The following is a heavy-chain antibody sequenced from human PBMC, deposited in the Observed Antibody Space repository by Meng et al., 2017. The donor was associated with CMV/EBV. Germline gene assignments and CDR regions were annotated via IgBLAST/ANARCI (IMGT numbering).Heavy chain of an antibody. Sequence: SFSGYDWSWIRQPPGKGLEWIGEINHSGSTNYNPSLKSRVTISVDTSKNQFSLKLSSVTAADTAVYYCARSPPGYCSSTSCYRLDYWGQGTLVTVSS. D-gene: IGHD2-2*02. V-gene: IGHV4-34*01. CDR3: ARSPPGYCSSTSCYRLDY. J-gene: IGHJ4*02. CDR1: SFSGYD. CDR2: INHSGST.